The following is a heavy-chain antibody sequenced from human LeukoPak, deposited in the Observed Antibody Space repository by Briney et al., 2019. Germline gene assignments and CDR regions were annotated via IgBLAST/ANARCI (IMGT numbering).Heavy chain of an antibody. J-gene: IGHJ6*02. V-gene: IGHV1-18*01. CDR1: GYTFTSYG. Sequence: ASVKVSCKASGYTFTSYGISWVRQAPGQGLEWMGWISAYNGNTNYAQKLQGRVTMTTDTSTSTAYMELRSLRSDDTAVYYCARDTAMADGPLKHGFHYGMDVWGQGTTVTVSS. CDR3: ARDTAMADGPLKHGFHYGMDV. D-gene: IGHD5-18*01. CDR2: ISAYNGNT.